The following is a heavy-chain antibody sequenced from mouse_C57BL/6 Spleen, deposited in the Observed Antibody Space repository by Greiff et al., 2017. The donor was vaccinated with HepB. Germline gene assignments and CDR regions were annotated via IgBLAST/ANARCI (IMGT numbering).Heavy chain of an antibody. CDR3: AGDDYDGDCAMDY. D-gene: IGHD2-4*01. J-gene: IGHJ4*01. V-gene: IGHV1-4*01. CDR2: INPSSGYT. CDR1: GYTFTSYT. Sequence: QVQLQQSGAELARPGASVKMSCKASGYTFTSYTMHWVKQRPGQGLEWIGYINPSSGYTKYNQKFKDKATLTADKSSSTAYMQLSSLTSEDSAVSYCAGDDYDGDCAMDYWGQGTTVTVSS.